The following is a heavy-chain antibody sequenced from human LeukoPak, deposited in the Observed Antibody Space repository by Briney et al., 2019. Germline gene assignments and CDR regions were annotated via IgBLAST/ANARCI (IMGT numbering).Heavy chain of an antibody. Sequence: SETLSLTCTVSGGSISSYYWSWIRQPPGKGLEWIGYIYYSGSTNYSPSLKSRVTISVDTSKNQFSLKLSSVTAADTAVYYCARGVGSSWYLYWGQGTLVTVSS. D-gene: IGHD6-13*01. CDR3: ARGVGSSWYLY. CDR2: IYYSGST. CDR1: GGSISSYY. V-gene: IGHV4-59*01. J-gene: IGHJ4*02.